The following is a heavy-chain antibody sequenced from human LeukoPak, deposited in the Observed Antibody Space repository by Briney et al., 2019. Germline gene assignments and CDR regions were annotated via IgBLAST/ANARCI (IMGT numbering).Heavy chain of an antibody. J-gene: IGHJ6*03. CDR1: GFTFSSYS. CDR2: ISSSSSYI. Sequence: AGGSLRLSCAASGFTFSSYSMNWVRQAPGKGLEWVSSISSSSSYIYYADSVKGRFTISRDNAKNSLYLQMNSLRAEDTAVYYCARESGADIVVVPAATYYYYYMDVWGKGTTVTVSS. V-gene: IGHV3-21*01. CDR3: ARESGADIVVVPAATYYYYYMDV. D-gene: IGHD2-2*01.